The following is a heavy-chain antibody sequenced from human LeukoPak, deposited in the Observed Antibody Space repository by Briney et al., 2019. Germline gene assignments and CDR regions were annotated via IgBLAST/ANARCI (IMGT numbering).Heavy chain of an antibody. CDR1: GGTFSSYA. V-gene: IGHV1-2*02. Sequence: ASVKVSCKASGGTFSSYAISWVRQAPGQGLEWMGWINPNSGGTNYAQKFQGRVTMTRDTSISTAYMELSRLRSDDTAVYYCARASIAAAGTPIFVGWFDPWGQGTLVTVSS. CDR3: ARASIAAAGTPIFVGWFDP. CDR2: INPNSGGT. D-gene: IGHD6-13*01. J-gene: IGHJ5*02.